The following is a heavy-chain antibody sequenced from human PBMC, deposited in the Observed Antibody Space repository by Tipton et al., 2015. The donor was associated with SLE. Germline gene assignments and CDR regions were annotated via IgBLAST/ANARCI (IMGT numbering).Heavy chain of an antibody. CDR3: AKEGPGYYFDY. V-gene: IGHV3-30*02. J-gene: IGHJ4*02. Sequence: SLRLSCAASGLTFSSYGMHWVRQAPGKGLEWVAFIQYDGSNKYYADSVKGRFTISRDNSKNTLYLQMNSLRAEDTAVYYCAKEGPGYYFDYWGQGTLVTVSS. CDR2: IQYDGSNK. CDR1: GLTFSSYG.